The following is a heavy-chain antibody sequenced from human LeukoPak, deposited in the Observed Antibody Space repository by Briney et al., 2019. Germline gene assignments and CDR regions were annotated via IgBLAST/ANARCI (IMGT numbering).Heavy chain of an antibody. V-gene: IGHV3-30*18. CDR3: AKDAVGYSSGWYRWHFDY. J-gene: IGHJ4*02. CDR2: ISYDGSNK. Sequence: GRSLRLSCAASGFTFSSYGMHWVRQAPGKGLEWVAVISYDGSNKYYADSVKGRFTISRDNSKNTLYLQMNSLRAEDTAVYYCAKDAVGYSSGWYRWHFDYWGQGTLVTVSS. CDR1: GFTFSSYG. D-gene: IGHD6-19*01.